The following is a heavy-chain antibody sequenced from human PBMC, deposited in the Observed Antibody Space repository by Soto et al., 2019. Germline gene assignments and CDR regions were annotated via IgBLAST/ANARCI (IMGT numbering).Heavy chain of an antibody. D-gene: IGHD5-12*01. CDR2: IIPIFGTA. Sequence: QVQLVQSGAEVKKPGSSVKVSCKASGGTFINYAINWVRQAPGQGLEWMGGIIPIFGTAHYAQKFQGRVTITAGESTSTAYLDLSSLRSEDTAVYYCARPVEMATISRSYLFYWGQGTLVTVS. CDR3: ARPVEMATISRSYLFY. V-gene: IGHV1-69*01. J-gene: IGHJ4*02. CDR1: GGTFINYA.